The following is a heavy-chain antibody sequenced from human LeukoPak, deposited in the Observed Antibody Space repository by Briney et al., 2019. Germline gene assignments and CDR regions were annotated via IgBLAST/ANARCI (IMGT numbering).Heavy chain of an antibody. CDR1: GYTFTGYY. D-gene: IGHD3-22*01. J-gene: IGHJ4*02. CDR2: INPNSGGT. Sequence: ASVKVSGKASGYTFTGYYMHWVRQAPGQGLEWMGRINPNSGGTNYAQKFQGGVTMTRDTSISTAYMELSRLRSDDTAVYYCARGPFYYDSSGWTFHFDYWGQGTLVTVSS. V-gene: IGHV1-2*06. CDR3: ARGPFYYDSSGWTFHFDY.